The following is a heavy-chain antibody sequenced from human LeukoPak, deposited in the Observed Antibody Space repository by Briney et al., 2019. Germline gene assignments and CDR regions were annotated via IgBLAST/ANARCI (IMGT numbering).Heavy chain of an antibody. Sequence: SETLSLICTVSGGSISSSSYYWGWIRQPPGKGLEWIGSIYYSGSTYYNPSLKSRVTISVDTSKNQFSLKLSSVTAADTAVYYCARGLGVVPAAEIDAFDIWGQGTMVTVSS. J-gene: IGHJ3*02. CDR1: GGSISSSSYY. CDR2: IYYSGST. CDR3: ARGLGVVPAAEIDAFDI. V-gene: IGHV4-39*01. D-gene: IGHD2-2*01.